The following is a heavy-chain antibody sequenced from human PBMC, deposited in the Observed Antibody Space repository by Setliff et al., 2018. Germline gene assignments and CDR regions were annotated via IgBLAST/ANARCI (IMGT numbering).Heavy chain of an antibody. CDR3: ARLYYDYVWGSYRLYYYYGMDV. D-gene: IGHD3-16*02. CDR1: GYTFTSYD. V-gene: IGHV1-8*02. Sequence: EASVKVSCKASGYTFTSYDINWVRQATGQGLEWMGWMNPNSGSTGYAQKFQGRVTMTRNTSISTAYMELSSLRSEDTAVYYCARLYYDYVWGSYRLYYYYGMDVWGQGTTVTVS. CDR2: MNPNSGST. J-gene: IGHJ6*02.